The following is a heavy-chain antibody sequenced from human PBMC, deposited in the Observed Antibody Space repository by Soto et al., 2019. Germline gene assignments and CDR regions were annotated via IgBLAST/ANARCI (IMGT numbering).Heavy chain of an antibody. CDR2: IYYSGST. CDR1: GGSISGSSYY. V-gene: IGHV4-39*01. J-gene: IGHJ4*02. Sequence: SETLSLTCTVSGGSISGSSYYWGWIRQAPGKGLEWIGSIYYSGSTYYNPSLKSRGTISVDTSKNQFSLKLSSVTAADTAVYYCARRHYDSSGYVYFDYWGQGTLVTVSS. CDR3: ARRHYDSSGYVYFDY. D-gene: IGHD3-22*01.